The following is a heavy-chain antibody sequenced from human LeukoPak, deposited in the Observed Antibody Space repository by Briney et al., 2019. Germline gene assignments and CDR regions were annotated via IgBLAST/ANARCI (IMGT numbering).Heavy chain of an antibody. Sequence: PGGSLRLSCAASRFTFSGYAMSWVRQAPGKGLEWVSAITTSGDNAYYVDSVKGRFTMSRDNSKNTLYLQMNSLGADDTAVYYCARDHDNFFDYWGQGTLVSVST. J-gene: IGHJ4*02. CDR3: ARDHDNFFDY. D-gene: IGHD3-9*01. CDR2: ITTSGDNA. V-gene: IGHV3-23*01. CDR1: RFTFSGYA.